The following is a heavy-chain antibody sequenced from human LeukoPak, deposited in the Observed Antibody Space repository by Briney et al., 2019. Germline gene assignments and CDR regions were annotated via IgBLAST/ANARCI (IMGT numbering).Heavy chain of an antibody. CDR1: GFTFDDYA. D-gene: IGHD2-15*01. V-gene: IGHV3-9*01. CDR2: ISWNSGSI. CDR3: AKKTTRYCSGGSCYSVDASDI. Sequence: GGSLRLSCAASGFTFDDYAMHWVRQAPGKGLEWVSGISWNSGSIGYADSVKGRFTISRDNAKNSLYLQMNSLRAEDTALYYCAKKTTRYCSGGSCYSVDASDIWGQGTMVTVSS. J-gene: IGHJ3*02.